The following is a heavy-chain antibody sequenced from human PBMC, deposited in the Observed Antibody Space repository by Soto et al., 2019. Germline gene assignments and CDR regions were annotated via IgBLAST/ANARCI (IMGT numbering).Heavy chain of an antibody. V-gene: IGHV4-30-4*01. CDR3: ARNYGDPFYYYGMDV. J-gene: IGHJ6*02. CDR2: IYYSGST. CDR1: GGSISSGDYY. Sequence: ASETLSLTCTVSGGSISSGDYYWSWIRQPPGKGLEWIGYIYYSGSTYYNPSLKSRVTISVDTSKNQFSLKLSSVTAADTAVYYCARNYGDPFYYYGMDVWGQGTTVTVSS. D-gene: IGHD4-17*01.